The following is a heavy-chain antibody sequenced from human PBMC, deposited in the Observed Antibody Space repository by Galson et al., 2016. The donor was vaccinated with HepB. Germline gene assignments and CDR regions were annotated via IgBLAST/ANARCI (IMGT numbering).Heavy chain of an antibody. CDR3: ASLQGYGDYGAYRYYSKDV. V-gene: IGHV3-30*03. Sequence: SLRLSCAASGFTFGCCGMHWVRQAPGKGLEWVAVISYDGNNKKYLDSVKGRFTISRDNSYNTVYLQMNSLRADDTAVYYCASLQGYGDYGAYRYYSKDVWGQGTTATV. D-gene: IGHD4-17*01. J-gene: IGHJ6*02. CDR1: GFTFGCCG. CDR2: ISYDGNNK.